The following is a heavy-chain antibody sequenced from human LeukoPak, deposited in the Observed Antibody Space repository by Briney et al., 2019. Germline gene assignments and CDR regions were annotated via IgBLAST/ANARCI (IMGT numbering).Heavy chain of an antibody. J-gene: IGHJ4*02. V-gene: IGHV3-23*01. D-gene: IGHD3-10*01. CDR2: ISGSGGST. Sequence: PGGFLRLSCAASGFTFSSYAMSWVRQAPGKGLEWGSAISGSGGSTYYADSVKGRFTISRDNSKNTLYLQMNSLRAEDTAVYYCATGFGGSAPLFDYWGQGTLVTVSS. CDR1: GFTFSSYA. CDR3: ATGFGGSAPLFDY.